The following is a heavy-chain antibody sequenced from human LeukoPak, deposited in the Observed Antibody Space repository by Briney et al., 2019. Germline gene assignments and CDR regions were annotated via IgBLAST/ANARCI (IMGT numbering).Heavy chain of an antibody. CDR3: ARATITMAVGAPADAFDI. Sequence: SQTLSLTCTVSGGSINSGDYYWSWIRQPPGKGLEWIGYIYYTGNTYYNPSLKSRINISVDTSKKQFSLKLRSVTAADTAVYYCARATITMAVGAPADAFDIWGPGTMVTVSS. J-gene: IGHJ3*02. V-gene: IGHV4-30-4*08. CDR2: IYYTGNT. D-gene: IGHD3-10*01. CDR1: GGSINSGDYY.